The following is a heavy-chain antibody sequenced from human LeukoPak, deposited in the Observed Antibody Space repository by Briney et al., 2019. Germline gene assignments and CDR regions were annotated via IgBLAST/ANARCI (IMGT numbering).Heavy chain of an antibody. Sequence: SETLSLTCAVYGGSFSGYYWSWIRQPPRKGLEWIGEINHSGSTNYNPSLKSRVTISVDTSKNQFSLKLSSVTAADTAVYYCARRQSSTNHMDVWGKGTTVTVSS. V-gene: IGHV4-34*01. CDR1: GGSFSGYY. CDR3: ARRQSSTNHMDV. CDR2: INHSGST. J-gene: IGHJ6*03. D-gene: IGHD2-2*01.